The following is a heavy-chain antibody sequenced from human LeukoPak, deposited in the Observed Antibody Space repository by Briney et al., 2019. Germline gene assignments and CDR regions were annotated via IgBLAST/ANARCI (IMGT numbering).Heavy chain of an antibody. CDR1: GGSFSGYY. Sequence: SETLSLTCAVYGGSFSGYYWSWIRQPPGKGLEWIGEINHSGSTNYNPSLKSRVTISVDTSKNQFSLKLSSVTAADTAVYYCARSGRVFGVVIIHKLDYWGQGALVTVSS. CDR2: INHSGST. CDR3: ARSGRVFGVVIIHKLDY. D-gene: IGHD3-3*01. V-gene: IGHV4-34*01. J-gene: IGHJ4*02.